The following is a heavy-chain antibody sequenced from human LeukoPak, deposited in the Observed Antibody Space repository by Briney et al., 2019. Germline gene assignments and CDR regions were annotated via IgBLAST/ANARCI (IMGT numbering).Heavy chain of an antibody. V-gene: IGHV3-7*01. D-gene: IGHD3-3*01. CDR2: IKEDGSEQ. CDR1: GFTSSDYW. CDR3: TKRWSVNWFDP. J-gene: IGHJ5*02. Sequence: GGSLRLSCAASGFTSSDYWMSCVRQAPGKGLEWVANIKEDGSEQYYVDAVRGRFAVSRDNARKSVYLQMNSLRADDTAVYYCTKRWSVNWFDPWGQGTLVTVSS.